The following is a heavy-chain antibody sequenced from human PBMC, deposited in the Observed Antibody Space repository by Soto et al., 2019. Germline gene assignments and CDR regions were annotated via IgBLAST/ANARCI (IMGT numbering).Heavy chain of an antibody. CDR1: GGTFSSYT. J-gene: IGHJ6*02. CDR3: ASGYDSSGYYYGYYYGMDV. CDR2: IIPILGIA. D-gene: IGHD3-22*01. Sequence: ASVKVSCKASGGTFSSYTISWVRQAPGQGLEWMGRIIPILGIANYAQKFQGRVTITADKSTSTAYMELSSLRSEDTAVYYCASGYDSSGYYYGYYYGMDVWGQGTTVTVSS. V-gene: IGHV1-69*02.